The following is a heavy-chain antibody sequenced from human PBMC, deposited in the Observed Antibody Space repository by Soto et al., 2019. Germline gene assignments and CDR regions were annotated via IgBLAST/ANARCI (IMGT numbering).Heavy chain of an antibody. Sequence: SVKVSCKASGCTFXSSAMQWVRQARGQRLEWIGWIVVGSGNTNYAQKFQERVTITRDMSTSTAYMELSSLRSEDTAVYFCARLNGGVASNSFDYWGPGTLVTVSS. V-gene: IGHV1-58*02. CDR3: ARLNGGVASNSFDY. D-gene: IGHD2-8*01. CDR1: GCTFXSSA. J-gene: IGHJ4*02. CDR2: IVVGSGNT.